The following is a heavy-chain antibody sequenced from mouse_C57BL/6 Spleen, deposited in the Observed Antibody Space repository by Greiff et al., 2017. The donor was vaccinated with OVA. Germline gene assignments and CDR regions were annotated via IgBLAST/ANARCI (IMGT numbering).Heavy chain of an antibody. CDR2: IDPSDSYT. V-gene: IGHV1-59*01. J-gene: IGHJ3*01. CDR3: ARRGWEFAY. Sequence: VQLQQPGAELVRPGTSVKLSCKASGYTFTSYWMHWVKQRPGQGLEWIGVIDPSDSYTNYNQKFKGKATLTVDTSSSTAYMQLSSLTSEDSAVYYCARRGWEFAYWGQGTLVTVSA. D-gene: IGHD1-1*02. CDR1: GYTFTSYW.